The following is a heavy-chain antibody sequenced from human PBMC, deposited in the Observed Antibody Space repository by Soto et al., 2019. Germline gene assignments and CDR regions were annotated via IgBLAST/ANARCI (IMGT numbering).Heavy chain of an antibody. CDR2: IGGGGRLI. Sequence: EVQLVESGGGLVQRGGSLRLSCAASGFTFSSFSMNWVRQAPGRGLEWISYIGGGGRLISYADSVKGRFAISRDNAQNSLYLQMDSLRDEDTAVYYCERDLGWAFDCWGQGTLVTVSS. J-gene: IGHJ4*02. CDR1: GFTFSSFS. CDR3: ERDLGWAFDC. D-gene: IGHD6-19*01. V-gene: IGHV3-48*02.